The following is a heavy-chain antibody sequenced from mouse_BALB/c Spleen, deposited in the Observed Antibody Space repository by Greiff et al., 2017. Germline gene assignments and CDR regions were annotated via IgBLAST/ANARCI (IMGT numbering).Heavy chain of an antibody. D-gene: IGHD2-4*01. J-gene: IGHJ1*01. V-gene: IGHV14-3*02. CDR2: IDPANGNT. Sequence: VQLQQSGAELVKPGASVKLSCTASGFNIKDTYMHWVKQRPEQGLEWIGRIDPANGNTKYDPKFQGKATITADTSSNTAYLQLSSLTSEDTAVYYCARDYDLYWYFDVWGAGTTVTVSS. CDR3: ARDYDLYWYFDV. CDR1: GFNIKDTY.